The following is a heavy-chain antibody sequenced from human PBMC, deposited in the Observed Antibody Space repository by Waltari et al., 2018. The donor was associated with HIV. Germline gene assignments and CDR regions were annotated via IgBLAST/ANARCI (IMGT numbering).Heavy chain of an antibody. CDR2: MNPNCGHT. CDR3: ARSRSGGFAPRFDY. V-gene: IGHV1-8*01. CDR1: GYTFIGYD. Sequence: QVQLVQSGAEVKELGTSVRVSCKASGYTFIGYDIHWVRQAAGQGLEWMGWMNPNCGHTGYEQSFQGRVIMTRNISIDTAYMELTSLKFEDTAVYFCARSRSGGFAPRFDYWGQGALVTVSS. D-gene: IGHD5-12*01. J-gene: IGHJ4*02.